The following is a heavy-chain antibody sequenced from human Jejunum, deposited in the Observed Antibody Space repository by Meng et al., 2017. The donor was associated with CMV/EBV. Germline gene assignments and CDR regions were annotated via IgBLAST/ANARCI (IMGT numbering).Heavy chain of an antibody. D-gene: IGHD6-19*01. CDR1: GYIFTGNY. Sequence: SCKTSGYIFTGNYMHWVRQAPGQGLEWMGWINPVSGGSTYAEKFQGRVTMTRDTSISTVYMELSRLTSDDTAMYYCARDGEDSGPDFWGQGTLVTISS. CDR3: ARDGEDSGPDF. CDR2: INPVSGGS. V-gene: IGHV1-2*02. J-gene: IGHJ4*02.